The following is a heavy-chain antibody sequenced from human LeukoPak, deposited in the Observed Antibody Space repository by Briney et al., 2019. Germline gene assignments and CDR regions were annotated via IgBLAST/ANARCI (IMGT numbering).Heavy chain of an antibody. Sequence: APVKVSCKASGYTFTSYYMHWVRQAPGQGLEWMGIINPSGGSTSYAQKFQGRVIMTRDMSTSTVYMELSSLRSEDTAVYYCARDPGVAGRGDWFDPWGQGTLVTVSS. V-gene: IGHV1-46*01. CDR1: GYTFTSYY. J-gene: IGHJ5*02. D-gene: IGHD6-19*01. CDR2: INPSGGST. CDR3: ARDPGVAGRGDWFDP.